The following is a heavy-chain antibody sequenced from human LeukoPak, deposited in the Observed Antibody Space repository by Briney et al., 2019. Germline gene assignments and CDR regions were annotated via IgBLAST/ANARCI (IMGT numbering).Heavy chain of an antibody. Sequence: GGSLKLSCAASGLTFSSYVMHWVRQAPGKGLEWVASIKQDGSETYYVDSVKGRFTLSRDNAKNSLYLQMNSLRADDTAVYYCARDRDSRWDFDLWGRGTLVTVSS. CDR1: GLTFSSYV. V-gene: IGHV3-7*01. D-gene: IGHD3-22*01. CDR2: IKQDGSET. J-gene: IGHJ2*01. CDR3: ARDRDSRWDFDL.